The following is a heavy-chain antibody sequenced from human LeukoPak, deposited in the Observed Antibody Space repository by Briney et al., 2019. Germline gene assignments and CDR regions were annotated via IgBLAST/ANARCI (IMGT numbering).Heavy chain of an antibody. CDR1: GGSISSSNW. J-gene: IGHJ3*02. CDR3: ARVSAEDYAFDI. CDR2: IYHSGST. Sequence: KSSETLSLTCAVSGGSISSSNWWSWVRQPPGKGLEWIGEIYHSGSTNYNPSLKSRVTISVDKSKNQFSLKLSSVTAADTAVYYCARVSAEDYAFDIWGQGTMVTVSS. V-gene: IGHV4-4*02. D-gene: IGHD3-16*02.